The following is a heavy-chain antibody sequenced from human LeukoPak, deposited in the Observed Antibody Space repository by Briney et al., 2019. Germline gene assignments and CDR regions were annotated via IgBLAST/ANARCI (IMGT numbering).Heavy chain of an antibody. CDR1: GGSTSNYF. J-gene: IGHJ4*02. CDR2: IHTSGST. CDR3: ARDPEGHGYYFDY. V-gene: IGHV4-4*07. D-gene: IGHD3-3*01. Sequence: SETLSLTCTVSGGSTSNYFCTWLRQSAGKGLEWIGRIHTSGSTNYNPSLKTRVSMSVDTSKNQFSLKLSSVTAADTAVYYCARDPEGHGYYFDYWGQGALVTVSS.